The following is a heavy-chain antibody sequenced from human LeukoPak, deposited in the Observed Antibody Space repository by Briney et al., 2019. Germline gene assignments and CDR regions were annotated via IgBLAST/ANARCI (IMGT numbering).Heavy chain of an antibody. Sequence: GGSLRLSCAASGFTFSSYWMHWVRQAPGKGLVWVSRINSDGSSTSYADSVKGRFTISRDNAKNTLYLQMNSLRAEDTAVYYCARGGYSGHVPFDYWGQGTLVTVSS. CDR2: INSDGSST. CDR3: ARGGYSGHVPFDY. J-gene: IGHJ4*02. V-gene: IGHV3-74*01. CDR1: GFTFSSYW. D-gene: IGHD5-12*01.